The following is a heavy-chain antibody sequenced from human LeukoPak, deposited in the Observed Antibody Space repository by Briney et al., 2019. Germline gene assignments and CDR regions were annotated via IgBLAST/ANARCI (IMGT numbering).Heavy chain of an antibody. CDR1: GFTFSSYG. CDR2: IRYDGSNK. J-gene: IGHJ4*02. D-gene: IGHD2-2*01. CDR3: ANRGDCSSTSCLYFDY. Sequence: GGSLRLSCAASGFTFSSYGMHWVRQAPGKGLEWVAFIRYDGSNKYYADSVKGRFTISRDNSKNTLYLQMSSLRAEDTAVYYCANRGDCSSTSCLYFDYWGQGTLVTVSS. V-gene: IGHV3-30*02.